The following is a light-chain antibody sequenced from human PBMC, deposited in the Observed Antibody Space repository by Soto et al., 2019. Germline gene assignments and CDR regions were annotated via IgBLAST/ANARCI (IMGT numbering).Light chain of an antibody. V-gene: IGKV3-20*01. CDR2: GAS. Sequence: EIVLTQSPATLSLSPGERATLSCRASQSVSSSYLAWYQQKPGQAPRLLIYGASSRATGIPDRFSGCGSGTDFTLTISSLQPEDFAVYYCQKYGSSPITFGLGTRLEIK. CDR1: QSVSSSY. J-gene: IGKJ5*01. CDR3: QKYGSSPIT.